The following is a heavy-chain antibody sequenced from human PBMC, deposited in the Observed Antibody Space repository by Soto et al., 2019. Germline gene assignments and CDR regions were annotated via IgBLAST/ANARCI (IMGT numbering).Heavy chain of an antibody. J-gene: IGHJ5*02. CDR2: IYSVGST. CDR1: GFTVSSNY. D-gene: IGHD2-15*01. CDR3: ARDRAPPLGYCSGGSCYSGWFDP. Sequence: GGSLRLSCAASGFTVSSNYMSWVRQAPGKGLEWVSVIYSVGSTYYADSVKGRFTISRDNSKNTLYLQMNSLRAEDTAVYYCARDRAPPLGYCSGGSCYSGWFDPWGQGTLVTVSS. V-gene: IGHV3-66*01.